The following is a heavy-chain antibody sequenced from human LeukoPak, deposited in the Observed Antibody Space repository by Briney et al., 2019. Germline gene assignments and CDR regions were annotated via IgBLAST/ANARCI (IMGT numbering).Heavy chain of an antibody. J-gene: IGHJ6*03. D-gene: IGHD3-10*01. V-gene: IGHV3-7*01. CDR3: AKDYYYGSGSYYSRIYYYMDV. CDR2: IKQDGSEK. Sequence: GGSLRLSCAASGFTFSGYWMTWVRQAPGKGLEWVANIKQDGSEKYYVDSVRGRFTISRDNAKNSLYLQMNSLRVEDTAVYYCAKDYYYGSGSYYSRIYYYMDVWGKGTTVTISS. CDR1: GFTFSGYW.